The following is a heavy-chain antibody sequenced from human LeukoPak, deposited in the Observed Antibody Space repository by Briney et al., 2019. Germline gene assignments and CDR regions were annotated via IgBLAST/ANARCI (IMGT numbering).Heavy chain of an antibody. J-gene: IGHJ2*01. D-gene: IGHD3-22*01. V-gene: IGHV3-7*01. CDR3: ARDQGSMIVVRTTSWYFDL. CDR1: AFTFSNYW. Sequence: GGSLRLSCAASAFTFSNYWMSWVRQAPGKGLEWVAKIKQDGREIYSVDSVKGRFTISRDNAKKSLFLQINSLRAEVTAVYYSARDQGSMIVVRTTSWYFDLGGRGTLVTVSS. CDR2: IKQDGREI.